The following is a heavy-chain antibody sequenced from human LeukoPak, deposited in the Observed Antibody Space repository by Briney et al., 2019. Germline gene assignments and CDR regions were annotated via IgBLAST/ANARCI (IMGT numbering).Heavy chain of an antibody. J-gene: IGHJ4*02. CDR2: IRSRGYGGGT. CDR1: GFTFGNYA. Sequence: GESLKLSCKAAGFTFGNYAMSFFRQAPGKGVEGISFIRSRGYGGGTEYAASVKGRFTMSRDDSKGIAYLQMDSLKTEDTAMYFCARNWGSGSFDYWGQGTLVIVSS. V-gene: IGHV3-49*03. D-gene: IGHD7-27*01. CDR3: ARNWGSGSFDY.